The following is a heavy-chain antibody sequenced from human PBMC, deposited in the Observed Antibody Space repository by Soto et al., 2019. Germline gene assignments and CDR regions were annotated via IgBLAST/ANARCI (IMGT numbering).Heavy chain of an antibody. V-gene: IGHV4-31*03. CDR2: IYYSGST. Sequence: QVQLQESGPGLVKPSQTLSLTCTVSAGSISSGDYYWSWIRQHPGKGLEWIGYIYYSGSTYYYPSLKSRVTISVDTSKNQFSLKLSSVTAADTAVYYCARWWSGSRKGFDPWGQGTLVTVSS. CDR3: ARWWSGSRKGFDP. D-gene: IGHD3-3*01. J-gene: IGHJ5*02. CDR1: AGSISSGDYY.